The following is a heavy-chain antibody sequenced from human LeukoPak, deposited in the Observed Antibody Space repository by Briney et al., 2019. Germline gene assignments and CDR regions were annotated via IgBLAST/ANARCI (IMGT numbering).Heavy chain of an antibody. CDR1: GFSFSNYV. Sequence: GGSLRLSCAASGFSFSNYVMHWVRQAPAKALEWVASRRHDESIIHYTDSVKGRFTISRDTSKNTLYLQMNSLRGDDTAVYYCARVRIMNHDQAFDIWGQGTMVTVSS. J-gene: IGHJ3*02. V-gene: IGHV3-30*02. D-gene: IGHD1-14*01. CDR2: RRHDESII. CDR3: ARVRIMNHDQAFDI.